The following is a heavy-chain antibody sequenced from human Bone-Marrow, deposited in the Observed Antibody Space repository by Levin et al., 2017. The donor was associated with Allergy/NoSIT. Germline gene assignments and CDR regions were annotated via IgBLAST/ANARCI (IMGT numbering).Heavy chain of an antibody. CDR3: ARGLGDYDVHNFDL. D-gene: IGHD4-17*01. Sequence: PSQTLSLTCTVSGGSIGSFFWSWLRPPPGKGLEWIGYIYYRGNSNYNPSLKSRVTMSVATSRNEFSLKLGSVTTADTAMYYCARGLGDYDVHNFDLWGPGTLVTVSS. V-gene: IGHV4-59*01. CDR1: GGSIGSFF. J-gene: IGHJ4*02. CDR2: IYYRGNS.